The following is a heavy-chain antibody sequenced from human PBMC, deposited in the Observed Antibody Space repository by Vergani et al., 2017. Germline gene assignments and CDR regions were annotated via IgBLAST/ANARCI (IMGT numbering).Heavy chain of an antibody. J-gene: IGHJ4*02. D-gene: IGHD4-17*01. CDR2: IDSGGST. V-gene: IGHV3-53*01. Sequence: EVQLVESGGGLIQPGGSLRLSCAASGFTVSSNYMSWVRQAPGKGLEWVSVIDSGGSTYYADSVKGRFTISRDNSKNTLYLQMNSLRAEDTAVYYCARVRDGDYVYFDYWGQGTLVTVSS. CDR3: ARVRDGDYVYFDY. CDR1: GFTVSSNY.